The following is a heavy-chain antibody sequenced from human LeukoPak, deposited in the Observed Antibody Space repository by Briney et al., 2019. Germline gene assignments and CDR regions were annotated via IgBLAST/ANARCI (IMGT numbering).Heavy chain of an antibody. V-gene: IGHV1-24*01. CDR1: GYTLTELS. J-gene: IGHJ4*02. CDR3: ATENLLSGTRGRNY. D-gene: IGHD3-10*01. Sequence: ASVKVSCKVSGYTLTELSMHWVRQAPGKGLEWMGGFDPEDGETIYAQKFQGRVTMTEDTSTDTAYMELSSLRSEDTAVYYCATENLLSGTRGRNYWGQGTLVTVSS. CDR2: FDPEDGET.